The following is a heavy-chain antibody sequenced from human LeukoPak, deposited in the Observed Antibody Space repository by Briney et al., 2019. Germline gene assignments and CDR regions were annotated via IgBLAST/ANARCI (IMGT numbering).Heavy chain of an antibody. CDR3: ASRNYYDSSGYYYYYFDY. V-gene: IGHV3-23*01. CDR2: ISGSSGRT. D-gene: IGHD3-22*01. J-gene: IGHJ4*02. CDR1: GFTFSSYA. Sequence: GGSLRLSCAASGFTFSSYAMNWVRQAPGKGLDWVSAISGSSGRTYYADSVKGRFTISRDNSKNTLYLQMNSLRAEDTAVYYCASRNYYDSSGYYYYYFDYWGQGILVTVSS.